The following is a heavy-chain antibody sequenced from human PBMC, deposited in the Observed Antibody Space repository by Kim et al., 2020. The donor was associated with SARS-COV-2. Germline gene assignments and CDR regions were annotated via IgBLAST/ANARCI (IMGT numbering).Heavy chain of an antibody. CDR1: GYSFTTYW. CDR3: ARGRGLRDSYTGEDY. CDR2: IDPSDSHT. D-gene: IGHD1-26*01. J-gene: IGHJ4*02. V-gene: IGHV5-10-1*01. Sequence: GESLKISCKGSGYSFTTYWISWVRQMPGKGLEWMGRIDPSDSHTNYSPSFKGHVTSSTDRSISTAYLQWSSLKASDTAMYYRARGRGLRDSYTGEDYWGQGTLVTVSS.